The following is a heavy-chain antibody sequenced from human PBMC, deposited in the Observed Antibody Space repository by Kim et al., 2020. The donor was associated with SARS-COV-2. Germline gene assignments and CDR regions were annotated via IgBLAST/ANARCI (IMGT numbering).Heavy chain of an antibody. Sequence: GGSLRLSCAASGFTFSDYYMSWIRQAPGKGLEWVSYISSSSSYTNYADSVKGRFTISRDNAKNSLYLQMNSLRAEDTAVYYCARAKAETYYDILTGSRRYYGMDVWGQGTTVTVSS. J-gene: IGHJ6*02. CDR2: ISSSSSYT. D-gene: IGHD3-9*01. V-gene: IGHV3-11*05. CDR3: ARAKAETYYDILTGSRRYYGMDV. CDR1: GFTFSDYY.